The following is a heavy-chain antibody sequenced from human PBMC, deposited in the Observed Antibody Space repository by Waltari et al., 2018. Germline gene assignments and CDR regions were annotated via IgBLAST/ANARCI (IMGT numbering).Heavy chain of an antibody. J-gene: IGHJ4*02. V-gene: IGHV3-30*02. CDR3: AKGGSSSWPPSDY. CDR1: GFTFSSYG. D-gene: IGHD6-13*01. CDR2: IRYDGSNK. Sequence: QVQLVESGGGVVQPGGSLRLSCAASGFTFSSYGMHWVRQAPGKGLEWVAFIRYDGSNKYYADSVKGRFTISRDNSKNTLYLQMNSLRAEDTAVYYCAKGGSSSWPPSDYWGQGTLVTVSS.